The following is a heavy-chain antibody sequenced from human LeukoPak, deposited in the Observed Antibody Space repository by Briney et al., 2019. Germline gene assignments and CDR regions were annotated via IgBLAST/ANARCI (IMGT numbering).Heavy chain of an antibody. D-gene: IGHD3-10*01. V-gene: IGHV3-33*01. CDR3: ARELFSSGSCPDG. Sequence: GGSLRLSCSASGFTFSYYAIHWVRQAPGKGLEWVALIWSDGSNKYYADSVKGRITISRDNPKNTVYLQMNSLRAEDTAVYYCARELFSSGSCPDGWGQGTLVTVSS. J-gene: IGHJ4*02. CDR1: GFTFSYYA. CDR2: IWSDGSNK.